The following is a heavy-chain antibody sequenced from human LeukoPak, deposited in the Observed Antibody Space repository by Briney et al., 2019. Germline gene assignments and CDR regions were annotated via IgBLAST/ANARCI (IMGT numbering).Heavy chain of an antibody. CDR2: TYTGGST. D-gene: IGHD5-12*01. Sequence: SETLSLTCTASGFSISSYNWSWLRQPPGKGRQGVGNTYTGGSTNYNPSLKSRATISVDTSRIQLSLTLSSVTAADTAVYYCARRNTHAYSGYDSIFYYSYMAVWGKGTTVTVSS. CDR3: ARRNTHAYSGYDSIFYYSYMAV. J-gene: IGHJ6*03. CDR1: GFSISSYN. V-gene: IGHV4-4*09.